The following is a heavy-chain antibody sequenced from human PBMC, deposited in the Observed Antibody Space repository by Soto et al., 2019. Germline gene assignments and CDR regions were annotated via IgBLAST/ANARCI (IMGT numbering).Heavy chain of an antibody. V-gene: IGHV1-46*01. J-gene: IGHJ4*02. D-gene: IGHD2-21*02. CDR3: ARVEHVVVVTAALDY. CDR2: VNPSGGHT. Sequence: QVQLMQSGAEVKKPGASVKVSCKASGDTFTDYYIHWVRQAPGQGLEWMGTVNPSGGHTTYAQHSLGRVTMTRDTSTSTLYMELTSLTSDDTAIYDCARVEHVVVVTAALDYWGQGTLVTVSS. CDR1: GDTFTDYY.